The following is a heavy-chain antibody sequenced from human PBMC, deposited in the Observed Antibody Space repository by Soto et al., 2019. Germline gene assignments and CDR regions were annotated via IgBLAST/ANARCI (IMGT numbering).Heavy chain of an antibody. D-gene: IGHD6-19*01. Sequence: QVQLVESGGGGVQPGKSLSLSCAACGFTLRSFAMHWVRRAPGKGLEWVAVTSSDGSKEYYADSVKGRFTISRDNSKNTLYLQMNSLRADDTAVFYCARAEYTSGWYFMGIDYWGQGTLVTVSS. CDR2: TSSDGSKE. CDR3: ARAEYTSGWYFMGIDY. CDR1: GFTLRSFA. V-gene: IGHV3-30*04. J-gene: IGHJ4*02.